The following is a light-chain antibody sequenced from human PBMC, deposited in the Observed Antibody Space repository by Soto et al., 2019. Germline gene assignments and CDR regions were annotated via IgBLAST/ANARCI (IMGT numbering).Light chain of an antibody. J-gene: IGKJ2*01. CDR1: QSITNY. CDR2: ATS. Sequence: DVQMTQSPSSLSASVGDRVTITCRASQSITNYLNWYQQIPGKAPRLLIYATSHLQSGAPSRFSGSGSGTPFTLTIRSLPTEDFATYQLQQSYITPYTFGQGTKLEIQ. V-gene: IGKV1-39*01. CDR3: QQSYITPYT.